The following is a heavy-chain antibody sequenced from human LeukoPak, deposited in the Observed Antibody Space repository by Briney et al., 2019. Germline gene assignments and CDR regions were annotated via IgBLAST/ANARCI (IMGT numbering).Heavy chain of an antibody. V-gene: IGHV3-9*01. CDR2: ISWNSGSI. CDR3: AKGGGTAMEYYFDY. D-gene: IGHD5-18*01. CDR1: GFTFDDYA. J-gene: IGHJ4*02. Sequence: PGRSLRLSCAASGFTFDDYAMHWVRQAPGKGLEWVSGISWNSGSIGYADSVKGRFTISRDNAKNSLYLQMNSLRAEDTALYYCAKGGGTAMEYYFDYWGQGTLVTVSS.